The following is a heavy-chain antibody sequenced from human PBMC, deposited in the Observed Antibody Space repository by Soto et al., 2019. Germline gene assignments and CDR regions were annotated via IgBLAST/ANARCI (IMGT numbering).Heavy chain of an antibody. CDR3: ARGVLRGYVNYYYYMDV. CDR1: GFTFSSYS. CDR2: ITGSSATI. D-gene: IGHD5-12*01. V-gene: IGHV3-48*01. Sequence: GGSLRLSCAASGFTFSSYSMNWVRQAPGKGLEWVSYITGSSATIYYADSVKGRFTISRENAKNSLYLQMNSLRAGGTAVYYCARGVLRGYVNYYYYMDVWGKGTTVTVPS. J-gene: IGHJ6*03.